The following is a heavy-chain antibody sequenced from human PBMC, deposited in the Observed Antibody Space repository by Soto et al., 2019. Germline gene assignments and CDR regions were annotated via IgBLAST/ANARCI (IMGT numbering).Heavy chain of an antibody. CDR3: ARGPSSNIVVVPAAPDAFDI. CDR2: INPSGGST. CDR1: GYTFTSYY. J-gene: IGHJ3*02. Sequence: VKVSCKASGYTFTSYYMHWVRQAPGQGLEWMGIINPSGGSTSYAQKFQGRVTMTRDTSTSTVYMELSSLRSEDTAVYYCARGPSSNIVVVPAAPDAFDIWGQGTMVTVS. D-gene: IGHD2-2*01. V-gene: IGHV1-46*03.